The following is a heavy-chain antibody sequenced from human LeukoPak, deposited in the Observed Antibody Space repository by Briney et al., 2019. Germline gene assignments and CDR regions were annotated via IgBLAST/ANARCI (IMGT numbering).Heavy chain of an antibody. D-gene: IGHD2-2*01. Sequence: GGSLRLSCAASGFTFSNAWMSWVRQAPGKGLEWVGRIKSKTDGGTTDYAAPVKGRFTISRDDSKNTLYLQMNSLKTEDTAVYYCITAPYCSSTSCYAIRYYYMDVWGKGTTVTVSS. CDR2: IKSKTDGGTT. CDR3: ITAPYCSSTSCYAIRYYYMDV. CDR1: GFTFSNAW. V-gene: IGHV3-15*01. J-gene: IGHJ6*03.